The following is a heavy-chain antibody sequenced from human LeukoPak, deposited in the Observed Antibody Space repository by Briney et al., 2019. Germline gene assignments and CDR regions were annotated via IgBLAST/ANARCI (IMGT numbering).Heavy chain of an antibody. CDR2: IQQDGSEQ. V-gene: IGHV3-7*02. Sequence: RGSLGLSCTPSGFTFSSYWMSWVRHAPGKGLEWVANIQQDGSEQYYVDSVKGRFTISRDNAKNSLYLQMNSLRAEDTALYYCARNYGGYSHWGQGTLVTVSS. CDR3: ARNYGGYSH. J-gene: IGHJ4*02. D-gene: IGHD4-23*01. CDR1: GFTFSSYW.